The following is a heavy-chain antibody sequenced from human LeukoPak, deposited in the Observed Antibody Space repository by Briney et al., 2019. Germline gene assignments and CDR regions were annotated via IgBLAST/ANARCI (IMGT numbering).Heavy chain of an antibody. Sequence: GSLRLSCAASGFTFSSYWMSWIRQPPGKGLEWIGEINHSGSTNYNPSLKSRVTISVDTSKNQFSLKLSSVTAADTAVYYCARGGYNWNYGPFDYWGQGTLVTVSS. J-gene: IGHJ4*02. CDR2: INHSGST. V-gene: IGHV4-34*01. D-gene: IGHD1-7*01. CDR3: ARGGYNWNYGPFDY. CDR1: GFTFSSYW.